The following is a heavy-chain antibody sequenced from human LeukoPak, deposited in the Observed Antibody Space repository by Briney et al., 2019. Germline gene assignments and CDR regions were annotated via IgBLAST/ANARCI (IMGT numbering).Heavy chain of an antibody. CDR3: AKDATMTPGVSAAFDI. J-gene: IGHJ3*02. D-gene: IGHD3-22*01. Sequence: ASVKVSCKASGYTFTGYYMHWVRQAPGQGLEWMGWNNPNSGGTNYAQKFQGRVTMTRDTSISTAYMELSRLRSDDTAVYYCAKDATMTPGVSAAFDIWGQGTMVTVSS. CDR2: NNPNSGGT. CDR1: GYTFTGYY. V-gene: IGHV1-2*02.